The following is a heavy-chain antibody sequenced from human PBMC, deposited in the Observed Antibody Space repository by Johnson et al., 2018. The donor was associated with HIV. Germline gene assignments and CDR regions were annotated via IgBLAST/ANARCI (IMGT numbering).Heavy chain of an antibody. CDR3: ARRPITIFGVAFGAFDI. Sequence: QVQLVESGGGLDKPGGSLRLSCAASGFTFSDYYMSWIRQAPGKGLAWVSYISSSGSTIYYADSVKGRFTISRDNAKNSLYLQMNSLRAEDTAVYYCARRPITIFGVAFGAFDIWGQGTMVTVSS. D-gene: IGHD3-3*01. CDR1: GFTFSDYY. J-gene: IGHJ3*02. V-gene: IGHV3-11*04. CDR2: ISSSGSTI.